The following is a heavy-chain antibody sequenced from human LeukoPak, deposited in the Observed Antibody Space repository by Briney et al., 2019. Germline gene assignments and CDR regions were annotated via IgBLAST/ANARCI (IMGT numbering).Heavy chain of an antibody. CDR3: ASRPYGDYVRFDP. CDR2: INHSGST. J-gene: IGHJ5*02. V-gene: IGHV4-34*01. D-gene: IGHD4-17*01. CDR1: GGSISSYY. Sequence: SETLSLTCTVSGGSISSYYWSWIRQPPGKGLEWIGEINHSGSTNYNPSLKSRVTISVDTSKNQFSLKLSSVTAADTAVYYCASRPYGDYVRFDPWGQGTLVTVSS.